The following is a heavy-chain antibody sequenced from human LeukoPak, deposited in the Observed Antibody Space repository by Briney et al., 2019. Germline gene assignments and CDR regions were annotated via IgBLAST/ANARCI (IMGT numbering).Heavy chain of an antibody. J-gene: IGHJ6*02. D-gene: IGHD3-10*01. CDR1: GFTVGSNY. CDR2: IYSGGDT. V-gene: IGHV3-66*01. CDR3: ARSRVSGNYGMDV. Sequence: GRSLRLSCAASGFTVGSNYMSWVRQAPGKGLEWVSVIYSGGDTYYADSVKGRFTISRDNSRNTLYLQMNYLRAEDTAVYYCARSRVSGNYGMDVWGQGTTVAVSS.